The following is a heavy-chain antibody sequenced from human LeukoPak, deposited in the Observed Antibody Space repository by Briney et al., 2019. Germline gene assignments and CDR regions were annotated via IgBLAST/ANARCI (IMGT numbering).Heavy chain of an antibody. Sequence: SETLSLTCTVSGGSISTYYWSWIRQPPGKGLEWIGYIYYSGNSNYNPSLKSRVTITVDTSKNQFSLKLSSVTAADTAVYYCAGLGASGNGYLSWFDPWGQGTLVTVSS. D-gene: IGHD3-22*01. V-gene: IGHV4-59*01. CDR2: IYYSGNS. CDR3: AGLGASGNGYLSWFDP. CDR1: GGSISTYY. J-gene: IGHJ5*02.